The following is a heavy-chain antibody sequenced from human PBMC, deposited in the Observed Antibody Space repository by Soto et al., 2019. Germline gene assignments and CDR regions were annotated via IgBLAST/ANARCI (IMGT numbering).Heavy chain of an antibody. V-gene: IGHV1-18*01. D-gene: IGHD6-25*01. CDR1: GYTFTSYG. J-gene: IGHJ5*02. Sequence: QVQLVQSGAEVKKPGASVKVSCKASGYTFTSYGISWVRPAPGQGLEWMGWISAYNGNTNYAPKLQGRVTMPTDTSTGTVYMALRSLRADDTAVYYWSRDAAGSALDPWGQGTLVTVSS. CDR3: SRDAAGSALDP. CDR2: ISAYNGNT.